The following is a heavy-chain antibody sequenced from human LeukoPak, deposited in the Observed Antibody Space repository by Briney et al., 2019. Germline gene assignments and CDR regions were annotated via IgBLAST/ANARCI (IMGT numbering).Heavy chain of an antibody. J-gene: IGHJ6*03. CDR2: IYYSGST. V-gene: IGHV4-39*07. CDR3: ARASSTNYDFWRGYYYYYYYMDV. D-gene: IGHD3-3*01. CDR1: GGSISSSSYY. Sequence: SETLSLTCTVSGGSISSSSYYWGWIRQPPGKGLEWIGSIYYSGSTYYNPSLKSRVTISVDTSKNQFSLKLSSVTAADTAVYYCARASSTNYDFWRGYYYYYYYMDVWGKGTTVTVSS.